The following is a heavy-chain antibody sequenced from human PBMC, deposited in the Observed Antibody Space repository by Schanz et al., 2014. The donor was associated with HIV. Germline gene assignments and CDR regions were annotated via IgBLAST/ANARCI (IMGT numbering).Heavy chain of an antibody. CDR1: GFSFSSFS. CDR2: ISGSISTT. Sequence: EVQLVESGGGLVEPGGSLRLSCEASGFSFSSFSMNWVRQAPGKGLEWVSAISGSISTTFYADSVKGRFTISRDKSKNTLYLQMNSLRAEDTAVYYCAREPLPGNGLYFDYWGQGALVTVSS. CDR3: AREPLPGNGLYFDY. V-gene: IGHV3-21*02. D-gene: IGHD2-8*01. J-gene: IGHJ4*02.